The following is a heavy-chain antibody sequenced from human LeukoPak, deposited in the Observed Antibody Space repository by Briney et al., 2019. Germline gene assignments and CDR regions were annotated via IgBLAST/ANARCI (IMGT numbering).Heavy chain of an antibody. CDR1: GYTFTSFD. V-gene: IGHV1-8*01. D-gene: IGHD1-1*01. J-gene: IGHJ5*02. CDR2: MNYNSGNT. CDR3: ARVKYNWNAIFENWFDP. Sequence: GASVKVSCKASGYTFTSFDINWVRQATGQGLEWMGWMNYNSGNTGYAQKFQGRVIMTRNISISTAYMELSSLRSEDSAVYYCARVKYNWNAIFENWFDPWGQGTLVTVSS.